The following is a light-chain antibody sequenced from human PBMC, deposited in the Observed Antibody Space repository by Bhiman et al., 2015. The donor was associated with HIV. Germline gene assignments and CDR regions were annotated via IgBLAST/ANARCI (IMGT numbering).Light chain of an antibody. V-gene: IGLV3-1*01. Sequence: SYELTQPPSVSVSPGQTASITCSGDKLGDRYVCWYQQRPGQRPGQSPVLVIYQDTNRPSGIPERFSASKSDASASLAITGLQAEDEADYYCQSYDGSLSGYVFGAGTRVTVL. CDR2: QDT. J-gene: IGLJ1*01. CDR3: QSYDGSLSGYV. CDR1: KLGDRY.